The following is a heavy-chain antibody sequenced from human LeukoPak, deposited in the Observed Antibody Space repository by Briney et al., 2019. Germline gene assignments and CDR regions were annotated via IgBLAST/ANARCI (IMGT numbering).Heavy chain of an antibody. J-gene: IGHJ4*02. Sequence: SGGSLRLSCAGSGFIFNNYAMHWVRQPPGKGLEWVSGIGWNSGSIDYADSVKGRFTISRDNAKNSLYLQVNSLRVEDTAFYYCAKDNRRHYTSGPNPDSLHWGQGALVTVSS. V-gene: IGHV3-9*01. CDR2: IGWNSGSI. CDR1: GFIFNNYA. CDR3: AKDNRRHYTSGPNPDSLH. D-gene: IGHD6-19*01.